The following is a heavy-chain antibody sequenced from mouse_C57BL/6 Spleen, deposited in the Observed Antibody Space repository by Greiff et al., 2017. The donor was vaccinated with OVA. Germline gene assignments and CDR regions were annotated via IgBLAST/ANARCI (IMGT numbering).Heavy chain of an antibody. CDR1: GYSITSGYY. J-gene: IGHJ2*01. CDR3: ARDLPFFY. Sequence: EVKLVESGPGLVKPSQSLSLTCSVTGYSITSGYYWNWIRQFPGNKLEWMGYISYDGSNNYNPSLKNRISITRDTSKNQFFLKLNSVTTEDTATYYCARDLPFFYWGQGTTLTVSS. V-gene: IGHV3-6*01. CDR2: ISYDGSN.